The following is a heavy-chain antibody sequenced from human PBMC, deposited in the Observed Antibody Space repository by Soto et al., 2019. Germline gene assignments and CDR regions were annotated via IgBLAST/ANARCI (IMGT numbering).Heavy chain of an antibody. Sequence: SVKVSCKASGGTFSSYAISWVRQAPGQGLEWMGGIIPIFGTANYAQKFQGRVTITADESTSTAYMELSSLRSEDTAMYYCARDTGGPIFGVVTQAPGWFDPWGQGTLVTVSS. CDR2: IIPIFGTA. CDR3: ARDTGGPIFGVVTQAPGWFDP. J-gene: IGHJ5*02. CDR1: GGTFSSYA. D-gene: IGHD3-3*01. V-gene: IGHV1-69*13.